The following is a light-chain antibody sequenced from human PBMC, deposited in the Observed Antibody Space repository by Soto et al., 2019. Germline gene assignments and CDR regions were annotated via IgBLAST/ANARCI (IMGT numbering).Light chain of an antibody. Sequence: QSALTQPPSASGSPGQSVTISCTEASSDVGGYNFVSWYQQHPGKAPKLMIYDVTKRPSGVPDRFSGSKSGNTASLTVSGLQADDEADYYCSSYAGSSVPVAFGGGTKLTVL. V-gene: IGLV2-8*01. CDR3: SSYAGSSVPVA. CDR2: DVT. CDR1: SSDVGGYNF. J-gene: IGLJ2*01.